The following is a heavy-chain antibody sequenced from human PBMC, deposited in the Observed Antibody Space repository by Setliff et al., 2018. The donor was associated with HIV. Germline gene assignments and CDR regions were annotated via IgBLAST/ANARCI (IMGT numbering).Heavy chain of an antibody. CDR3: ARVWDHGSGSYGMDV. V-gene: IGHV3-7*01. D-gene: IGHD3-10*01. CDR1: GFTFSRYW. Sequence: GGSLRLSCAASGFTFSRYWMSWVRQAPGKGLEWVANINQDGSEKYYVDSVKGRFTISRDNAKNSRYRQMNSLRADDTAVYYCARVWDHGSGSYGMDVWGQGTTVTVSS. CDR2: INQDGSEK. J-gene: IGHJ6*02.